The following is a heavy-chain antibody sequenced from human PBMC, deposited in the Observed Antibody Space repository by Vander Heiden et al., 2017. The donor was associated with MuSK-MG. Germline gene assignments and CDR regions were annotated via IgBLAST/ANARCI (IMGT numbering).Heavy chain of an antibody. D-gene: IGHD3-16*01. CDR1: GFTLSSYS. CDR2: VSRRIRTI. J-gene: IGHJ3*02. CDR3: ASGVFDI. Sequence: ELQLVESGGGLVQPGGSLSRTCPAPGFTLSSYSMNWVRQAPGKGLEWVSYVSRRIRTIYYADSVKGRFTIARDNAKKSLYMQMNSLRAEDTAGYYGASGVFDIWGQGTMVTVSS. V-gene: IGHV3-48*01.